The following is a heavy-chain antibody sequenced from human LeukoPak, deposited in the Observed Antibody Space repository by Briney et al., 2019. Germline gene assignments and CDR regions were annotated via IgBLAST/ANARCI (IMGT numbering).Heavy chain of an antibody. V-gene: IGHV3-9*01. CDR2: ISWKSGSI. CDR1: GFTFDDYA. D-gene: IGHD3-3*01. CDR3: AKDISEGNRFYYGMDV. Sequence: GRSLRLSCAASGFTFDDYAMHWVRQAPGKGLEWVSGISWKSGSIGYADSVKGRFTISRGNAKNSLYLQMNSLRAEDTALYYCAKDISEGNRFYYGMDVWGQGTTVTVPS. J-gene: IGHJ6*02.